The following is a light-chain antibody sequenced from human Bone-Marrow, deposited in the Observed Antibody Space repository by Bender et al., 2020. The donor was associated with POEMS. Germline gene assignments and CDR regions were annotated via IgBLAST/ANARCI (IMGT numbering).Light chain of an antibody. V-gene: IGLV2-23*02. CDR2: DVT. J-gene: IGLJ2*01. Sequence: QSALTQPASVSGSPGQSITISCTGTSSDVGLYNYVSWYQQHPGKVPKLMIYDVTYRPSGVSNRFSGSKFGSTASLTISGLQAEDEADYYCCSYAGSSTWIFGGGTKVTVL. CDR1: SSDVGLYNY. CDR3: CSYAGSSTWI.